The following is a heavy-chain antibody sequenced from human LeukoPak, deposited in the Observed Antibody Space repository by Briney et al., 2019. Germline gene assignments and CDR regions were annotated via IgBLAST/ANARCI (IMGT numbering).Heavy chain of an antibody. J-gene: IGHJ4*02. CDR2: IYYSGTT. CDR1: GGSVSIGTYY. V-gene: IGHV4-61*01. D-gene: IGHD6-19*01. Sequence: SETLSLTCTVSGGSVSIGTYYWSWIRQPPGKGLEWIGYIYYSGTTNYNPSLKSRVTISVDTSKNQFSLRLSSVTAADTAVYYCARARVAYSSGWSYYFDYWGQGTLVTVSS. CDR3: ARARVAYSSGWSYYFDY.